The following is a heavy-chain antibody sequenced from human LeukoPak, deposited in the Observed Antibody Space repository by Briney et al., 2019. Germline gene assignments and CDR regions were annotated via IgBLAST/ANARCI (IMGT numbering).Heavy chain of an antibody. J-gene: IGHJ6*04. Sequence: GGSLRLSCAASGFTFSSYAMHWVRQALGKGLEYVSAISSNGGSTYHANSVKGRFTISRDNSKNTLYLQMNSLRAEDTAVYYCAELGITMIGGVWGKGTTVTISS. CDR2: ISSNGGST. CDR3: AELGITMIGGV. V-gene: IGHV3-64*01. CDR1: GFTFSSYA. D-gene: IGHD3-10*02.